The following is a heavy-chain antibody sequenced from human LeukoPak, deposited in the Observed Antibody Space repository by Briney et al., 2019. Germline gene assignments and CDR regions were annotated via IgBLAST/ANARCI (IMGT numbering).Heavy chain of an antibody. CDR3: AKDQNYDSGRGNWFDP. CDR2: ISDSGGST. Sequence: PGGSLRLSCAASGFTFSSYAMSWVRQAPGKGLEWVSAISDSGGSTYYADSVKGRFTISRDNSKNTLYLQMNSLRAEDTAVYYCAKDQNYDSGRGNWFDPWGQGTLVTVSS. CDR1: GFTFSSYA. V-gene: IGHV3-23*01. D-gene: IGHD3-10*01. J-gene: IGHJ5*02.